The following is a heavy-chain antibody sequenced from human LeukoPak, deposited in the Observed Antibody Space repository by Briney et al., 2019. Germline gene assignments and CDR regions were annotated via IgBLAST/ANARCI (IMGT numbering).Heavy chain of an antibody. CDR2: MNPNSGDT. V-gene: IGHV1-8*01. Sequence: GASVKVSCKASGYIFTSYDFIWVRQATGQGLEWMGWMNPNSGDTGYAQKLQGRVTMTRNTSISTAYMELSSLGSEDTAVYYCARGGRGGTWSDYWGQGTQVTVSS. J-gene: IGHJ4*02. CDR3: ARGGRGGTWSDY. CDR1: GYIFTSYD. D-gene: IGHD1-1*01.